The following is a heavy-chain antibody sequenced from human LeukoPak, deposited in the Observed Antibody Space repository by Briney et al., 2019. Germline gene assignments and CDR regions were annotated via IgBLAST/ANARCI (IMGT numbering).Heavy chain of an antibody. V-gene: IGHV1-18*01. CDR1: GYTFTSYG. CDR3: ARVGRYYDSSGYWVY. CDR2: ISAYNGNT. Sequence: GASVKVSCKASGYTFTSYGISWVRQAPGQGLEWMGWISAYNGNTNYARKLQGRVTMTTDTSTSTAYMELRSLRSDDTAVYYCARVGRYYDSSGYWVYWGQGTLVTVSS. D-gene: IGHD3-22*01. J-gene: IGHJ4*02.